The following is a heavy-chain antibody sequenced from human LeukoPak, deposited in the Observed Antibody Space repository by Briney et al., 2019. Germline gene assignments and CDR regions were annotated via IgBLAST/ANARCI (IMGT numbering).Heavy chain of an antibody. CDR3: ARGPDAYYDILTGYSYFYYYYMDV. CDR1: GYTFTSYY. D-gene: IGHD3-9*01. Sequence: ASVKVSCKASGYTFTSYYMQWVRQAPGQGVGWMGIINPSGGSTSYAQKFQGRVTMTRDTSTSTVYMELSSLRSEDTAVYYCARGPDAYYDILTGYSYFYYYYMDVWGKGTTVTVSS. CDR2: INPSGGST. V-gene: IGHV1-46*01. J-gene: IGHJ6*03.